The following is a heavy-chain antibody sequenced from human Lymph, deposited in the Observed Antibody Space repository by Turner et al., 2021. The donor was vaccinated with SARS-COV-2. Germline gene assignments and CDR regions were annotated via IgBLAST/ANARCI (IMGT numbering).Heavy chain of an antibody. CDR3: ARGSAGGDV. CDR2: IWYDGSNT. CDR1: GFTFSSYG. D-gene: IGHD6-13*01. V-gene: IGHV3-33*01. Sequence: QVQLVESGGGVVQPGRSLRPSCAASGFTFSSYGMHWVRQAPGKGLEWVAVIWYDGSNTYYADSAKGRFTISRDNSKNTLYLQMNSLRAEDTAVYYCARGSAGGDVWGQGTTVTVSS. J-gene: IGHJ6*02.